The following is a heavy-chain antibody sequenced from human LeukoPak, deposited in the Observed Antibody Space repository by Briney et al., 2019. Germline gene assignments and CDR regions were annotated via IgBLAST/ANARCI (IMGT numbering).Heavy chain of an antibody. D-gene: IGHD3-10*01. J-gene: IGHJ4*02. CDR2: INHSGST. Sequence: SGTLSLTCAVYGGSFSGYYWSWIRQPPGKGLEWIGEINHSGSTNYNPSLKSRVTISVDTSKNQFSLKLSSVTAADTAVYYCARVGRITMVRGVLYYFDYWGQGTLVTVSS. CDR1: GGSFSGYY. CDR3: ARVGRITMVRGVLYYFDY. V-gene: IGHV4-34*01.